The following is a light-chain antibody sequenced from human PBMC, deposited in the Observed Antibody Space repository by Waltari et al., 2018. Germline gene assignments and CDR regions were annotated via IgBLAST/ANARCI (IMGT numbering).Light chain of an antibody. CDR3: CSYAGSYTYV. CDR2: DVT. J-gene: IGLJ1*01. V-gene: IGLV2-11*01. CDR1: SSDVGSYNY. Sequence: QSALTQPASVSGSPGQSLTLPCSGTSSDVGSYNYVSWYQQHPGQPPKLLIYDVTKRPSGVSGRFSGSKSGNTASLTISGLQAEDEADYYCCSYAGSYTYVFGSVTEVTVL.